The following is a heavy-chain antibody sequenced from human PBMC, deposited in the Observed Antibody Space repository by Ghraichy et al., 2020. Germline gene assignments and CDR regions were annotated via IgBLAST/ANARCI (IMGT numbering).Heavy chain of an antibody. CDR3: ARVAFTGWSKYFQH. J-gene: IGHJ1*01. Sequence: SETLSLTCAVYGGSFSGYYWSWIRQPPGKGLEWIGEINHSGRTDYNPSLKSRVTFSVDTSKNQFSLKLSSVTAADTAVNYCARVAFTGWSKYFQHWGQGTLVPVSS. CDR1: GGSFSGYY. V-gene: IGHV4-34*01. CDR2: INHSGRT. D-gene: IGHD6-19*01.